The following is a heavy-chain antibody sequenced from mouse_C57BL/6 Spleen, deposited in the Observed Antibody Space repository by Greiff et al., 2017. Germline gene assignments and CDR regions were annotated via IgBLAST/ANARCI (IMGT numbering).Heavy chain of an antibody. CDR3: ARGGWSYWYFDV. V-gene: IGHV5-4*03. CDR2: ISDGGSYT. J-gene: IGHJ1*03. D-gene: IGHD1-2*01. CDR1: GFTFSSYA. Sequence: EVKLVESGGGLVKPGGSLKLSCAASGFTFSSYAMSWVRQTPEKRLEWVATISDGGSYTYYPDNVKGRFTISRDNAKNNLYLQMSHLKSEDTAMYYCARGGWSYWYFDVWGTGTTVTVSS.